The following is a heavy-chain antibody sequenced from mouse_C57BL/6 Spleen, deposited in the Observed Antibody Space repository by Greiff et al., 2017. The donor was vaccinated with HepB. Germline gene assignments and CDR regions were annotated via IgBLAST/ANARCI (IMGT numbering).Heavy chain of an antibody. CDR3: ARPRDYYAMDY. CDR1: GYTFTSYW. Sequence: QVQLQQPGAELVRPGSSVKLSCKASGYTFTSYWMHWVKQRPIQGLEWIGNIYPSDSETHYNQKFKDKATLTVDKSSSTAYMQLSSLTSEDSAVYYCARPRDYYAMDYWGQGTSVTVSS. V-gene: IGHV1-52*01. J-gene: IGHJ4*01. CDR2: IYPSDSET.